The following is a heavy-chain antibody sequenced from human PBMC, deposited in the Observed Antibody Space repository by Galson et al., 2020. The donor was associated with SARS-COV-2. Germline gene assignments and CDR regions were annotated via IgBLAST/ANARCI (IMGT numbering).Heavy chain of an antibody. V-gene: IGHV3-21*01. D-gene: IGHD6-13*01. CDR3: ASLSPSSSWEDAFDI. CDR1: GFTFSSYS. J-gene: IGHJ3*02. Sequence: GESLKISCAASGFTFSSYSMNWVRQAPGKGLEWVSSISSSSSYIYYADSVKGRFTISRDNAKNSLYLQMNSLRAEDTAVYYCASLSPSSSWEDAFDIWGQGTMVTVSS. CDR2: ISSSSSYI.